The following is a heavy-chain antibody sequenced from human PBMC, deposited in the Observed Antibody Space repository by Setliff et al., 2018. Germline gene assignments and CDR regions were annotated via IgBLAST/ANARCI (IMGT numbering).Heavy chain of an antibody. CDR1: EYSFTTYW. V-gene: IGHV5-51*01. CDR3: ARRNTAMVYGFDI. CDR2: IYPGDSDT. D-gene: IGHD5-18*01. J-gene: IGHJ3*02. Sequence: PGASLTISCKASEYSFTTYWIGWVRQMPGKGLEWMGIIYPGDSDTRYSPSFQGQVTISADKSINTAYLQWSSLKASDTAMYYCARRNTAMVYGFDIWGQGTMVTVSS.